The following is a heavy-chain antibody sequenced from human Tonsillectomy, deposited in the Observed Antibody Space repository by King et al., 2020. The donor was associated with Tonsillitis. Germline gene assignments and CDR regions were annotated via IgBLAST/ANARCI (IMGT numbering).Heavy chain of an antibody. CDR1: GGSISSYY. CDR2: IYYSGST. Sequence: QLQESGPGLVKPSETLSLTCTVSGGSISSYYWSWIRQPPGKGLEWIGYIYYSGSTNYNPSLKSRVTIPVDTSKNQYSLKLSSVTAADTAVYYCARSVGGGYYEIVTGYYIGCAWFDPWGQGTLVTVSS. J-gene: IGHJ5*02. V-gene: IGHV4-59*01. D-gene: IGHD3-9*01. CDR3: ARSVGGGYYEIVTGYYIGCAWFDP.